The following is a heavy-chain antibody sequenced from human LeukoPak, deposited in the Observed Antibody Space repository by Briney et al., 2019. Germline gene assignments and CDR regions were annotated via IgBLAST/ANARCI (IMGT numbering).Heavy chain of an antibody. CDR2: IYTSGST. D-gene: IGHD6-13*01. Sequence: SETLSLTCTVSGGSISSGSYYWSWIRQPAGKGLEWIGRIYTSGSTNYNPSLKSRVTISVDTSKNQFSLKLSSVTAADTAVYYCARVVAAAGTNYYYYYYMDVWGKGTTVTVSS. V-gene: IGHV4-61*02. CDR1: GGSISSGSYY. CDR3: ARVVAAAGTNYYYYYYMDV. J-gene: IGHJ6*03.